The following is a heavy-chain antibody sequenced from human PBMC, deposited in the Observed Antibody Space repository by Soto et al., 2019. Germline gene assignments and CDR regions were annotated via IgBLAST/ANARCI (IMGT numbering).Heavy chain of an antibody. CDR2: IIPIFGTA. CDR3: AREYSSSSGVFDY. V-gene: IGHV1-69*13. Sequence: SVKVSCKASGGTFSSYAISWVRQAPGQGLEWMGGIIPIFGTANYAQKFQGRVTITADESTSTAYMELSSLRSEDTAVYYCAREYSSSSGVFDYWGHGPLVTVSS. CDR1: GGTFSSYA. D-gene: IGHD6-6*01. J-gene: IGHJ4*01.